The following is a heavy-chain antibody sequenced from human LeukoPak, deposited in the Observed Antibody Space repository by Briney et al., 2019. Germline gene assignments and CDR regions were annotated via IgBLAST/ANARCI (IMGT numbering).Heavy chain of an antibody. Sequence: PSETLSLTCTVAVGSIRSYSWSWIRQPPGKGLEWIGYIHHSESTNYNPSLKSRVTITVETSKNQFSLKLSSVTAADTAVYYCARGYYDSSGYSNPFDDWGQGTLVTVSS. V-gene: IGHV4-59*01. CDR2: IHHSEST. CDR3: ARGYYDSSGYSNPFDD. CDR1: VGSIRSYS. D-gene: IGHD3-22*01. J-gene: IGHJ4*02.